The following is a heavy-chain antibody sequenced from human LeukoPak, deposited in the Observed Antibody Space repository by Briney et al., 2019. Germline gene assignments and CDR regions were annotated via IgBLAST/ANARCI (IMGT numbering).Heavy chain of an antibody. D-gene: IGHD3-10*01. J-gene: IGHJ4*02. CDR2: INPNSGGS. V-gene: IGHV1-2*02. Sequence: ASVKVSCKASGYTFTGYYVHWVRQAPRQGLEWMGWINPNSGGSNYAQKFQGRVTMTSDTSISTAYMELSRLTSDDTAVYYCARDPEAGSGHWGQGTLVTVSS. CDR1: GYTFTGYY. CDR3: ARDPEAGSGH.